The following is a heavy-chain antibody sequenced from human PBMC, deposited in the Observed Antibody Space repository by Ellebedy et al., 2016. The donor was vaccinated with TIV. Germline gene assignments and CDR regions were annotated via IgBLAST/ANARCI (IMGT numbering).Heavy chain of an antibody. CDR1: GYSLTGHY. D-gene: IGHD2-21*02. J-gene: IGHJ1*01. V-gene: IGHV1-2*02. Sequence: ASVKVSCKTSGYSLTGHYIHWVRQAPGQGLEWMGWINPDSGGTNYAQKFQGRVTMTRDTSTGTVYMEMSSLRPDDTAVYYCARDQAMTARLPAEYFPHWGQGTLVIVSS. CDR2: INPDSGGT. CDR3: ARDQAMTARLPAEYFPH.